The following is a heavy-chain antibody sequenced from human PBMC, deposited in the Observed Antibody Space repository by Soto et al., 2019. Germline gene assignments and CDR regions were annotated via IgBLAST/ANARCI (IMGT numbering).Heavy chain of an antibody. CDR2: ISAYNGHT. J-gene: IGHJ6*02. Sequence: QVQLVQSGAEVKKPGASVKVSCKASGYTFTNYRISWVRQAPGQGLEWMGWISAYNGHTNYAQKVQDRVTMTTDTATITAYMELRSLRSDDTAVYYCARDHDILTGRSGMDVWGQGTTVTVSS. V-gene: IGHV1-18*01. CDR1: GYTFTNYR. CDR3: ARDHDILTGRSGMDV. D-gene: IGHD3-9*01.